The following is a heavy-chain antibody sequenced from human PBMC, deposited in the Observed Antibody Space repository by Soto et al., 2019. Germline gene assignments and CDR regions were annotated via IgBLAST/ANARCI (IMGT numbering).Heavy chain of an antibody. J-gene: IGHJ6*02. CDR1: GDSVSSNSAA. Sequence: SQTLSLTCAISGDSVSSNSAAWNWIRQSPSRGLEWLGRTYYRSKWYNDYAVSVKSRITINPDTSKNQFSLQLNSVTPEDTAVYYCARDRAYSSTWPTRDYYYRMDVWGQGTTVTVSS. CDR3: ARDRAYSSTWPTRDYYYRMDV. V-gene: IGHV6-1*01. CDR2: TYYRSKWYN. D-gene: IGHD6-13*01.